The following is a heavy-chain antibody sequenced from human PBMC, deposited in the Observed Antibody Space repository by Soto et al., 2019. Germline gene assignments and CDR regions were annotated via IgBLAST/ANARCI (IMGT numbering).Heavy chain of an antibody. CDR2: IYPGDSDT. CDR3: ARLKGRRYCSSTSCPPYYYYGMDV. CDR1: GYSFTSYW. D-gene: IGHD2-2*01. J-gene: IGHJ6*02. Sequence: RESLKISCKGSGYSFTSYWIGWVRQMPGKGLEWMGIIYPGDSDTRYSPSFQGQVNISADKSISTAYLQWSSLKASDTAMYYCARLKGRRYCSSTSCPPYYYYGMDVWGQGTTVTVSS. V-gene: IGHV5-51*01.